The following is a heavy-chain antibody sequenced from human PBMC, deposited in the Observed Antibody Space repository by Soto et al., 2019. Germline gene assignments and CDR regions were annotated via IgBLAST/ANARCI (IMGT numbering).Heavy chain of an antibody. J-gene: IGHJ3*02. Sequence: PGGSLRLSCAASGFTVSSNYMSWVRQAPGKGEEWVSVIYSGGSTYYADSVKGRFTISRDNSKNTLYLQMNSLRAEDTAVYYCAKDPGRRSYDAFDIWGQGTMVTVSS. V-gene: IGHV3-66*01. D-gene: IGHD1-26*01. CDR3: AKDPGRRSYDAFDI. CDR2: IYSGGST. CDR1: GFTVSSNY.